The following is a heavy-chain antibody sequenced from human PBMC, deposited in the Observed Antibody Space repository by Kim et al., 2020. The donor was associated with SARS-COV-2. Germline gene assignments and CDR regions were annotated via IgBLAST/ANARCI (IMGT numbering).Heavy chain of an antibody. J-gene: IGHJ4*02. D-gene: IGHD6-19*01. CDR3: AHRPGILWLAYFDY. Sequence: SHSLKGRLTITKDTSKNQVVLTMTNMDPVDTATYYCAHRPGILWLAYFDYWGQGTLVTVSS. V-gene: IGHV2-5*01.